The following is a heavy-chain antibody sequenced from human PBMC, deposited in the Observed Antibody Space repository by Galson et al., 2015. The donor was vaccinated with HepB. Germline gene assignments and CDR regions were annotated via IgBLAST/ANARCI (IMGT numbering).Heavy chain of an antibody. CDR1: GFTFSSYA. D-gene: IGHD2-2*01. CDR2: ISGSGDTT. J-gene: IGHJ4*02. V-gene: IGHV3-23*01. Sequence: SLRLSCAASGFTFSSYAMSWVRQAPGKGLEWVSGISGSGDTTYYADSVKGRFTISRDNSKNTLYLQMNSLRAEDTAVYYCAKDKVCTSSCYAYFFDYWGQGTLVTVSS. CDR3: AKDKVCTSSCYAYFFDY.